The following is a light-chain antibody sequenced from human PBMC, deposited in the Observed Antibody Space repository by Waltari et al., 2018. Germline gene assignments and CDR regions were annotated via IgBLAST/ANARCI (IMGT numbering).Light chain of an antibody. CDR1: SSDVGRYIY. CDR2: EAT. V-gene: IGLV2-14*01. J-gene: IGLJ1*01. CDR3: SSYTSISTFV. Sequence: QSALTQPASVSGSPGQSVTISCTGTSSDVGRYIYVSWYQQQPDKAPRLLISEATKWPSGFSNRFSGSKSGNTASLTISGLQAEDAADYYCSSYTSISTFVFGSGTKVTVL.